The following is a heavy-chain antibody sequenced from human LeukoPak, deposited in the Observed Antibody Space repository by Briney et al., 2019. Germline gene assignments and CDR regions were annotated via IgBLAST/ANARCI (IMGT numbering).Heavy chain of an antibody. V-gene: IGHV3-23*01. CDR1: GFTFSNYA. CDR3: ATPGFYYYYYHMDV. CDR2: ISGSGGST. J-gene: IGHJ6*03. Sequence: GGSLRLSCAASGFTFSNYAMSWVRQAPGKGLEWVSAISGSGGSTYYEDSVKGRFTVSRDNSKNTLYLQMNSLRVEDTAVYYCATPGFYYYYYHMDVWGKGTTVTVSS.